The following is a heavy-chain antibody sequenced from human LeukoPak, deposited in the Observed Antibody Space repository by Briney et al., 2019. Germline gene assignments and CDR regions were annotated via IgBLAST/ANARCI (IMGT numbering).Heavy chain of an antibody. CDR1: GFTISSYW. Sequence: PGGSLRLSCSASGFTISSYWMHWLRQATGKGLVWFSRINSDGSSTSYEDSVKGRFTISRDNAKNTLYLQMNSLRAENTAVYYCARGEGMDVWGQGTTVTVSS. CDR3: ARGEGMDV. CDR2: INSDGSST. V-gene: IGHV3-74*01. J-gene: IGHJ6*02.